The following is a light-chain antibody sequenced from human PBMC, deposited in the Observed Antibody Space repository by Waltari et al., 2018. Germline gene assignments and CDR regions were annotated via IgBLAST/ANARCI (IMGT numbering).Light chain of an antibody. V-gene: IGLV8-61*01. J-gene: IGLJ3*02. CDR3: ALYMGSGIWV. CDR1: SGPLSTTSY. CDR2: KAN. Sequence: QTVVTQEPSLSVSPGGTVTLTCALSSGPLSTTSYATWYQQTPGQAPRTLVYKANARSSGVPDRFSGSILGNTAALTITRAQADDESDYYCALYMGSGIWVFGGGTRLTVL.